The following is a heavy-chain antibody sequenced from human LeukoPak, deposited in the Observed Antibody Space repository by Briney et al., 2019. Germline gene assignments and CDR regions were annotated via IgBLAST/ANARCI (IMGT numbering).Heavy chain of an antibody. D-gene: IGHD5-18*01. CDR1: GFTFDDYA. CDR3: AKGYSYGYPGYFDL. J-gene: IGHJ2*01. V-gene: IGHV3-9*03. Sequence: PGGSLRLSCAASGFTFDDYAMHWVRQAPGKGLEWVSGISWNSGSIGYADSVKGRFTISRDNAKKLLYLQMNSLRAEDMALYYCAKGYSYGYPGYFDLRGRGTLVTVSS. CDR2: ISWNSGSI.